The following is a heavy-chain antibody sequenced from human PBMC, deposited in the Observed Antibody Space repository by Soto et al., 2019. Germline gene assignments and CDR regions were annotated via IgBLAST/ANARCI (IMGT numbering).Heavy chain of an antibody. Sequence: DVQLLESGGGLVQPGGSLRLSCAASGFTFSSYAMSWVRQAPGKGLAWVSSLTGSGGSTYYADSVKGRFTISRDNSRDPVYLQMNRLRAEDTAVYYCAGGGTSGNYAFDIWGQGTLVTVSS. CDR2: LTGSGGST. CDR3: AGGGTSGNYAFDI. D-gene: IGHD2-8*01. J-gene: IGHJ3*02. CDR1: GFTFSSYA. V-gene: IGHV3-23*01.